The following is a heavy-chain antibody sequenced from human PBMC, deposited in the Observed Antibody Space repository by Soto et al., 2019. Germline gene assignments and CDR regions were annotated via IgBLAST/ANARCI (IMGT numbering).Heavy chain of an antibody. CDR2: VYHTGST. CDR1: GASITTYY. Sequence: KASETLSLTCDVYGASITTYYWSWIRQAPGKGLEWIGNVYHTGSTDYNSSLRSRVTISVDTSKNQFSLNMNSVTAADTAVYYCARRLFGSGWTLDSWGQGALVTVSS. J-gene: IGHJ4*02. CDR3: ARRLFGSGWTLDS. V-gene: IGHV4-59*13. D-gene: IGHD6-19*01.